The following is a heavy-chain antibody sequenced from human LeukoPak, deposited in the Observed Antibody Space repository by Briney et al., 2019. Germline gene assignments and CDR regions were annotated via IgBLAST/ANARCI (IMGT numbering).Heavy chain of an antibody. CDR3: AKDLRHKSTCNCYGWFDP. Sequence: GGSLRLSCAASGFTFNSYAMSWVRQAPGKGPEWVSAISPSGGIIYYADSVKGRFTISRDNSKNTLYLQMNSLRVEDTAIYYCAKDLRHKSTCNCYGWFDPWGQGTLVTVSS. J-gene: IGHJ5*02. CDR2: ISPSGGII. CDR1: GFTFNSYA. D-gene: IGHD2/OR15-2a*01. V-gene: IGHV3-23*01.